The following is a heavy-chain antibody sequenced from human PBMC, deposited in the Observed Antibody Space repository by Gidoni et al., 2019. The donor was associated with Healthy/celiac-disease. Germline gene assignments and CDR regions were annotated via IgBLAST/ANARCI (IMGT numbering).Heavy chain of an antibody. V-gene: IGHV4-30-4*01. CDR2: IYYSWRT. J-gene: IGHJ6*02. D-gene: IGHD3-3*01. CDR1: GGSISSGDYY. CDR3: ARGYYDFWSGYAGMDV. Sequence: QVQLQESGPGLVKPSQTLSLTCTVSGGSISSGDYYWSWIRQPPGKGLERIGYIYYSWRTYYNPSLKSRVTISVETSKNQFSLKLSSVTAADTAVYYCARGYYDFWSGYAGMDVWGQGTTVTVSS.